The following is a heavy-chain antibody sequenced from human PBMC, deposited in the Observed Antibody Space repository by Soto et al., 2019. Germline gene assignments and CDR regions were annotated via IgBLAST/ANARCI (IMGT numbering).Heavy chain of an antibody. Sequence: EVQLLESGGGLVQPGGSLRLSCAASGFTFSSYAMSWVRQAPGKGLEWVSAISGSGGSTYYADSVKGRFTISRDNSKNTLYLQMNILRASDTAVYYCAKDNGYSSSSVVLVYWGQGTLVTVSS. CDR2: ISGSGGST. J-gene: IGHJ4*02. D-gene: IGHD6-13*01. CDR3: AKDNGYSSSSVVLVY. CDR1: GFTFSSYA. V-gene: IGHV3-23*01.